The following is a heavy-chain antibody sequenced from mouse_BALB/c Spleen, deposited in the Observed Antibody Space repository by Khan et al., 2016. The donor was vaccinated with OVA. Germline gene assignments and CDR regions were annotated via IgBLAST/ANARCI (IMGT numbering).Heavy chain of an antibody. CDR3: AAGVSVWYFDV. Sequence: EVQLQESGPGLVKPSQSLSLTCTVTGYSITSYYASYWIRQFPGNKLEWLGYINYSGSTSYNSSLKSRISITRDTSKNTFFLRLITVTTEDTSTYACAAGVSVWYFDVWGAGTTVTVSS. CDR1: GYSITSYYA. V-gene: IGHV3-2*02. J-gene: IGHJ1*01. CDR2: INYSGST.